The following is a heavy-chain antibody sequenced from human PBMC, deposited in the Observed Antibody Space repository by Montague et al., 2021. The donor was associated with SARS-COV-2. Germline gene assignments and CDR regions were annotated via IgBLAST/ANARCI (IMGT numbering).Heavy chain of an antibody. D-gene: IGHD4-17*01. J-gene: IGHJ6*02. V-gene: IGHV4-34*01. CDR1: GGSFSGYY. CDR2: INHSGST. CDR3: ARGRTVTTFYYYYYYGMDV. Sequence: SETLSLTCAVYGGSFSGYYWSWIRQPPGKGLEWIGEINHSGSTNYNLSLKSRVTISVDTSKNQFSLKLSSVTAADTAVYHCARGRTVTTFYYYYYYGMDVWGQGTTVTVSS.